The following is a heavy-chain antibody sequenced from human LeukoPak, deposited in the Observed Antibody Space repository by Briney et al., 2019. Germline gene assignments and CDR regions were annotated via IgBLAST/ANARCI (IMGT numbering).Heavy chain of an antibody. J-gene: IGHJ4*02. D-gene: IGHD2-2*01. V-gene: IGHV3-23*01. CDR2: ISGSGGST. CDR3: AKDGHKGYQLLWAYYFDY. CDR1: GFTFSSYA. Sequence: PGGSLRLSCAASGFTFSSYAMSWVRQAPGKGLEWVSAISGSGGSTYYADSVKGRFTISRDNSKNTLYLQMNSLRAEDTAVYYCAKDGHKGYQLLWAYYFDYWGQGTLVTVSS.